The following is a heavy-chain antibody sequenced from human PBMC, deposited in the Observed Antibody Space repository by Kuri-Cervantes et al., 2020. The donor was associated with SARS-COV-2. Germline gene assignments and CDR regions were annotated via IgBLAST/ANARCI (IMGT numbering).Heavy chain of an antibody. D-gene: IGHD6-19*01. CDR3: ARDPTGVAGVGRFFDY. V-gene: IGHV3-20*04. Sequence: GGSLRLSCAASGFTFSSYSMSRVRQAPGKGLEWVSRINWNGGSTGYADSVKGRFTISRDNAKNSLYLQMNNLRAEDTALYFCARDPTGVAGVGRFFDYWGQGALVTVSS. CDR2: INWNGGST. CDR1: GFTFSSYS. J-gene: IGHJ4*02.